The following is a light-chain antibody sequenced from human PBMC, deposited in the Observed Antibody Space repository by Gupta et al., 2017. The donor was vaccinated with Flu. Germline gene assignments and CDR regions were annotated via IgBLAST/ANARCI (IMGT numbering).Light chain of an antibody. Sequence: PVTLGQPASISCRSSQSLVYKNGITYLDWFQQRPGHSPRRLIYEVSKRDCGVPDRFSGSGSDTDFTLKSSRGEDEDVGVYYCTRGKHPWTFGQGTTVEI. V-gene: IGKV2-30*01. J-gene: IGKJ1*01. CDR2: EVS. CDR3: TRGKHPWT. CDR1: QSLVYKNGITY.